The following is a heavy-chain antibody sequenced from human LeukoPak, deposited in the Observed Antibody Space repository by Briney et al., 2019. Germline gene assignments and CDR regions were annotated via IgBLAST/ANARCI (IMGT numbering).Heavy chain of an antibody. J-gene: IGHJ4*02. CDR2: ISGSGGST. CDR3: AKDDLYSSGWYGTFDY. CDR1: GFTFSSYA. V-gene: IGHV3-23*01. D-gene: IGHD6-19*01. Sequence: GGSLRLSCAASGFTFSSYAMSWVRQAPGKGLEWVSAISGSGGSTYYADSVKGRFTISRDNSKNTLYLQMNSLRAEDTAVYYCAKDDLYSSGWYGTFDYWGQGTLDTVSS.